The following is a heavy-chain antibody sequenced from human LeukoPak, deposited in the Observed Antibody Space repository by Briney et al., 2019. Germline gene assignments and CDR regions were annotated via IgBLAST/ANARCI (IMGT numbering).Heavy chain of an antibody. CDR1: GFIFSDYY. V-gene: IGHV3-11*04. CDR2: IKGTGLTT. CDR3: ARAGELRYMDV. D-gene: IGHD3-16*01. Sequence: GGSLRLSCAASGFIFSDYYMSWIRQAPGKGLEWVSTIKGTGLTTYYADSVKGRFTISRDNAKNSLFLQMSSLRADDTAIYYRARAGELRYMDVWGKGAAVTVSS. J-gene: IGHJ6*03.